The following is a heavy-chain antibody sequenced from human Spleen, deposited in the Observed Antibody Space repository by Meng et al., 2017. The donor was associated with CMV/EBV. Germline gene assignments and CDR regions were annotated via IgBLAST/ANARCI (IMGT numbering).Heavy chain of an antibody. CDR2: IIYTNGTS. D-gene: IGHD3-10*01. V-gene: IGHV3-23*05. CDR1: GFTFSSYA. J-gene: IGHJ4*01. CDR3: TRDRGDLMYYFDY. Sequence: GGSLRLSCAASGFTFSSYAMSWVRQAPGKGLEWVSIIYTNGTSYYTDSVKGRFTISRDNSKNTVYLEMNGLRADDTAVYYCTRDRGDLMYYFDYWGHGTLVTVSS.